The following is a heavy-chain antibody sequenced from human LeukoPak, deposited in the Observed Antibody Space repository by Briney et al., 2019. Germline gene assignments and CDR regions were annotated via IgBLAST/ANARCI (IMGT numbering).Heavy chain of an antibody. J-gene: IGHJ3*02. CDR3: ASDRIEVDAFDI. D-gene: IGHD2-15*01. CDR1: GYSISSGYY. V-gene: IGHV4-38-2*02. Sequence: SETLSLTCTVSGYSISSGYYWGWIRQPPGKGLEWIGSIYHSGSTYYNPSLKSRVTISVDTSKNQFSLKLSSVTAADTAVYYCASDRIEVDAFDIWGQGTMVTVSS. CDR2: IYHSGST.